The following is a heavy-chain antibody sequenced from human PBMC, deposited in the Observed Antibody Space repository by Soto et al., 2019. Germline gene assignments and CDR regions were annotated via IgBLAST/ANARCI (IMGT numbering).Heavy chain of an antibody. D-gene: IGHD3-3*01. CDR2: MYPGDSDT. J-gene: IGHJ4*01. CDR1: GYDFNTNW. V-gene: IGHV5-51*01. CDR3: ARLPRDCNKTSCYYADH. Sequence: PGESLKISCRGSGYDFNTNWFGWVRQLPGKGLEWVGIMYPGDSDTRYNPSLQGRVTLSVDVTVSTAFLQWRSLKTSDTGMYFCARLPRDCNKTSCYYADHWGHGTQVTVS.